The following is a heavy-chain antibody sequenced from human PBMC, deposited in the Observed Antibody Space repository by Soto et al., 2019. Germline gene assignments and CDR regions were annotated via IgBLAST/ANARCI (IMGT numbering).Heavy chain of an antibody. CDR1: GFTFSSYA. J-gene: IGHJ4*02. Sequence: HPGGSLRLSCAASGFTFSSYAMSWVRQAPGKGLEWVSAISGSGGSTYYADSVKGRFTISRDNSKNTLYLQMNSLRAEDKAVYYCAKEWGSGWYQIISTRPYYFDYWGQGTLVTVSS. V-gene: IGHV3-23*01. CDR2: ISGSGGST. D-gene: IGHD6-19*01. CDR3: AKEWGSGWYQIISTRPYYFDY.